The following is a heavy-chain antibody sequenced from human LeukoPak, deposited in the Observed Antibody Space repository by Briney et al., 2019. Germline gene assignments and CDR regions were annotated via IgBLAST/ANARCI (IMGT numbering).Heavy chain of an antibody. CDR2: IFPDDSDT. D-gene: IGHD2-2*01. Sequence: AGESLKISCKGSGYNFAHDWIGWVRQMPGKGLEWMGIIFPDDSDTIHSPSFQGHVTISADKSINTAYLQWSDLKASDTAMYYCARVPAPTFYYYYGMDVWGQGTTVTVSS. J-gene: IGHJ6*02. CDR3: ARVPAPTFYYYYGMDV. CDR1: GYNFAHDW. V-gene: IGHV5-51*01.